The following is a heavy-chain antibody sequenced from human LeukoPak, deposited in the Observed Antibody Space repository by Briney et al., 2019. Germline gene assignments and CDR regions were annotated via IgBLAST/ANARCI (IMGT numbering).Heavy chain of an antibody. CDR3: AKDPGYDFWSAYYTDY. V-gene: IGHV3-30-3*01. D-gene: IGHD3-3*01. CDR1: RFTFSNYP. CDR2: ISSDGNNK. Sequence: GGSLRLSCAASRFTFSNYPMHWVRQAPGKGLEWVAVISSDGNNKYYADSVKGRFTISRDNSKNTLYLQMNSLRAEDTAVYYCAKDPGYDFWSAYYTDYWGQGTLVTVSS. J-gene: IGHJ4*02.